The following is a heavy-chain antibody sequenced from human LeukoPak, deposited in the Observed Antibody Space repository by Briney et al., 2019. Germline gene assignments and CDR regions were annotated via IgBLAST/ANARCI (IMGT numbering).Heavy chain of an antibody. CDR1: GGSISSNY. V-gene: IGHV4-59*08. Sequence: SETLSLTCTASGGSISSNYWSWIRQPPGKGLEWIGYIYDSGSTNYNPSLRSRVTISADTSKNQFSLKLSSVTAADTAVYYCARREYSSGWYYFDYWGQGTLVTVSS. J-gene: IGHJ4*02. D-gene: IGHD6-19*01. CDR3: ARREYSSGWYYFDY. CDR2: IYDSGST.